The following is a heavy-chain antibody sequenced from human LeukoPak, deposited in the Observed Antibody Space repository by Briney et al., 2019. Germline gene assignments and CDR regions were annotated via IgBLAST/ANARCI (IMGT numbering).Heavy chain of an antibody. CDR1: GFTFSSYW. J-gene: IGHJ5*02. Sequence: GGSLRLSCAASGFTFSSYWMSWVRQAPGKGLEWVANIKQDGSEKYYVDSVKGRFTISRDNAKNSLYLQMNSLRAEDTAVYYCARLGITMVRGDWFDPWGQGTLVTVSS. CDR2: IKQDGSEK. V-gene: IGHV3-7*01. D-gene: IGHD3-10*01. CDR3: ARLGITMVRGDWFDP.